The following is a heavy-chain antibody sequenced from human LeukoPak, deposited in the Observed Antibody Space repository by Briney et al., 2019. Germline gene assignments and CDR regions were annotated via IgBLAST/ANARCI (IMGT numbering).Heavy chain of an antibody. V-gene: IGHV3-30*04. CDR3: ATDKDYYDSSGYLDY. Sequence: GGSLRLSCAASGFTFSSYAMHWVRRAPGKGLEWVAVISYDGSNKYYADSVKGRFTISRDNSKNTLYLQMNSLRAEDTAVYYCATDKDYYDSSGYLDYWGQGTLVTVSS. CDR2: ISYDGSNK. D-gene: IGHD3-22*01. CDR1: GFTFSSYA. J-gene: IGHJ4*02.